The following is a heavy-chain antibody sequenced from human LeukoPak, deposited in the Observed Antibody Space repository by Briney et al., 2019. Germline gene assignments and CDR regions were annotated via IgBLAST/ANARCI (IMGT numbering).Heavy chain of an antibody. D-gene: IGHD3-10*01. Sequence: ASVKVSCKASGYTFTAYYMHWVRQAPGQGLEWMGWINTNTGGTNYAQKFQGRVTITRDTSISTAYMELSRLRSDDTAVYYCARVISGDENFQHWGQGTLVTVSS. J-gene: IGHJ1*01. CDR1: GYTFTAYY. CDR2: INTNTGGT. CDR3: ARVISGDENFQH. V-gene: IGHV1-2*02.